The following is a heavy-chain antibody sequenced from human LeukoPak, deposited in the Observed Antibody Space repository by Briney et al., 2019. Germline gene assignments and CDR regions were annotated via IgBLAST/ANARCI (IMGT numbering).Heavy chain of an antibody. Sequence: GGSLRLSCAASGFTFSDYGMHWVRQAPGKGLEWVAFIRSDGTNKYYADSVKGRFTISRDNSKNTLYLQMNGLRPEDTAVYYCAKAHYTATAGTVAIDYWGQGILVTVSS. J-gene: IGHJ4*02. V-gene: IGHV3-30*02. CDR1: GFTFSDYG. CDR3: AKAHYTATAGTVAIDY. D-gene: IGHD6-13*01. CDR2: IRSDGTNK.